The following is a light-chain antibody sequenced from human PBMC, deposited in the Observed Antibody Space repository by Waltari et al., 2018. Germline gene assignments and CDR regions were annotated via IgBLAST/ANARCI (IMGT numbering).Light chain of an antibody. CDR2: DIS. CDR1: QSIGRS. Sequence: EIVLTQSPGTLSLSLGDRATLSCRASQSIGRSGVWYQQRPGQAPRLLIYDISRRATGIPDRFSGSGYGTDFSLTISRLEPEDFAVYYCQKYERLPATFGQGTTVEIK. J-gene: IGKJ1*01. CDR3: QKYERLPAT. V-gene: IGKV3-20*01.